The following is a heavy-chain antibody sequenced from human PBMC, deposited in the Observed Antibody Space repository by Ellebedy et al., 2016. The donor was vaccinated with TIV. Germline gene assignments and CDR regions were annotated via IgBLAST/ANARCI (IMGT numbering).Heavy chain of an antibody. CDR3: VKDKSVSGFSFWFFDL. CDR2: IGWNSGSV. Sequence: SLKISXAASGFNFDDYTMHWVRQAPGKDLEWVSGIGWNSGSVNYADSVKGRFTISRDNVNDSLHLQMNSLRPEDTAFYYCVKDKSVSGFSFWFFDLWGRGTLVTVSS. J-gene: IGHJ2*01. D-gene: IGHD3-22*01. V-gene: IGHV3-9*01. CDR1: GFNFDDYT.